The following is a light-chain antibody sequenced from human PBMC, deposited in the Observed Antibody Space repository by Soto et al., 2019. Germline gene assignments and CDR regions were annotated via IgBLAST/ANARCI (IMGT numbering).Light chain of an antibody. Sequence: DIQMTQSPSTLSASVGDRVTITCRASQSISSWLAWYQQKPGKAPKLLIYDASSLESEVPSRFSGSGSGTEFTLTISSLQPDDLATYYCQQYNSYPYTFGQGTKLEIK. CDR1: QSISSW. J-gene: IGKJ2*01. CDR3: QQYNSYPYT. CDR2: DAS. V-gene: IGKV1-5*01.